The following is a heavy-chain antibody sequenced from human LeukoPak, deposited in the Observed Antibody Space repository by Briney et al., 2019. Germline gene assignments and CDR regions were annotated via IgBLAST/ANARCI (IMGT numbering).Heavy chain of an antibody. V-gene: IGHV3-30*03. CDR3: ARGDIVGATAVGAFDI. J-gene: IGHJ3*02. CDR1: GFTFSSYG. CDR2: ISYDGSNK. Sequence: GGSLRLSCAASGFTFSSYGMHWVRQAPGKGLEWVAVISYDGSNKYYADSVKGRFTISRDNSKNTLYLQMNSLRAEDTAVYYCARGDIVGATAVGAFDIWGQGTMVTVSS. D-gene: IGHD1-26*01.